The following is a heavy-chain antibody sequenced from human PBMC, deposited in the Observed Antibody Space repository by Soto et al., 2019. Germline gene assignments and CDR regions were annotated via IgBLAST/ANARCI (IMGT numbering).Heavy chain of an antibody. CDR2: ISAYNGNK. CDR1: GYTFTSYG. Sequence: QVQMVQSGAEVKKPGASVKVSCKTSGYTFTSYGISWVRQAPGQGLEWMGWISAYNGNKNYAQKVQGRVTMTTDTSTSTAYMELRSLRSDDTAVYYCARGLHNDYSSYWGSSYGMDVWGQGTTVTVSS. D-gene: IGHD4-4*01. CDR3: ARGLHNDYSSYWGSSYGMDV. V-gene: IGHV1-18*01. J-gene: IGHJ6*02.